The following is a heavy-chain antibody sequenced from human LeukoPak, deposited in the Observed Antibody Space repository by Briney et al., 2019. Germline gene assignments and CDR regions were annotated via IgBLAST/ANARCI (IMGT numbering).Heavy chain of an antibody. CDR3: ARDRGYYYDSSGYYEFDY. CDR1: GYTFTSYA. Sequence: ASVKVSCKASGYTFTSYAISWVRQAPGQGLEWMGRIIPILGIANYAQKFQGRVTITADKSTSTAYMELSSLRPEDTAVYYCARDRGYYYDSSGYYEFDYWGQGTLVTVSS. J-gene: IGHJ4*02. D-gene: IGHD3-22*01. V-gene: IGHV1-69*04. CDR2: IIPILGIA.